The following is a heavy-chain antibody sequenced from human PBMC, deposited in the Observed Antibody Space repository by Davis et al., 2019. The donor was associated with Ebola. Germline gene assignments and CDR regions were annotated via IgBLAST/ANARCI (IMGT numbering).Heavy chain of an antibody. CDR1: GYSVSSNSAA. CDR2: TYYRSRWYN. D-gene: IGHD6-19*01. Sequence: HSQTLSLTCAISGYSVSSNSAAWNWIRQSPSRGLEWLGRTYYRSRWYNDYAVSVKSRITIDPDTSRNQFSLHLNSVTPEDTAVYYCASSIAVGPNYGLDVWGQGTTVTVSS. J-gene: IGHJ6*02. V-gene: IGHV6-1*01. CDR3: ASSIAVGPNYGLDV.